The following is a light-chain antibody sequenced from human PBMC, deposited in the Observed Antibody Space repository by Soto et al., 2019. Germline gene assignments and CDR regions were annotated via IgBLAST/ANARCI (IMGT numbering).Light chain of an antibody. CDR3: QQRSNWPPVT. J-gene: IGKJ4*01. CDR1: QSVSSY. V-gene: IGKV3-11*01. CDR2: DAS. Sequence: EIFLTQSPATLSLSPGETATLSCRPSQSVSSYLAWYQQKPGQAPRLLIYDASNRATGIPARFSGSGSGTDFTLTISSLEPEDFAVYYCQQRSNWPPVTFGGGTKVDIK.